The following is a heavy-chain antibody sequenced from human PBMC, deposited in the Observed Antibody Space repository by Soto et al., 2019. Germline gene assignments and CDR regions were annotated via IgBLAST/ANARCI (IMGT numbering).Heavy chain of an antibody. D-gene: IGHD2-2*01. Sequence: EVQLVESGGGLVKPGGSLRLSCVASGFTFSSYSMNWVRQAPGEGLEWVASISSSSDYIYYADSVKGRFTTSRDNAKNSLYLHMNSLRAEDTAVFYCARDQLVFDSWGQGTLVTVSS. CDR1: GFTFSSYS. J-gene: IGHJ4*02. V-gene: IGHV3-21*01. CDR3: ARDQLVFDS. CDR2: ISSSSDYI.